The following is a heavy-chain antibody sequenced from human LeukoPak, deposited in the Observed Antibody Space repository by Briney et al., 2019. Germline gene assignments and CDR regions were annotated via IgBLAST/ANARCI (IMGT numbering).Heavy chain of an antibody. CDR2: INPNSGGT. J-gene: IGHJ4*02. V-gene: IGHV1-2*02. CDR3: ARVVDGYIPYDY. Sequence: ASVKVSCKASGYTFTGYYMHWVGQAPGQGLEWMGWINPNSGGTNYAQKFQGRVTMTRDTSISTAYMELSRLRSDDTAVYYCARVVDGYIPYDYWGQGTLVTVSS. CDR1: GYTFTGYY. D-gene: IGHD5-24*01.